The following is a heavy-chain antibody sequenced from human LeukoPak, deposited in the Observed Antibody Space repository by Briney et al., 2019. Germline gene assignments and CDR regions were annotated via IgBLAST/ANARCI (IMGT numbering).Heavy chain of an antibody. Sequence: PSETLSLTCAVYGGSFSGYYWSWIRQPPGKGLEWIGEINHSGSTNYNPSLKSRVTISVDTSKNQFSLKLSSVTAADTAVYYCARLRSWYPARVYMDVWGKGTTVTISS. J-gene: IGHJ6*03. D-gene: IGHD6-13*01. CDR3: ARLRSWYPARVYMDV. CDR2: INHSGST. CDR1: GGSFSGYY. V-gene: IGHV4-34*01.